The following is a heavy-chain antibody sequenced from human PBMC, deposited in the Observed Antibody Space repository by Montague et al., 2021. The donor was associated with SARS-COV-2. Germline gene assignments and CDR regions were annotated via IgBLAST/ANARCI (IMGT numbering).Heavy chain of an antibody. CDR1: GFTFSSYS. V-gene: IGHV3-21*01. D-gene: IGHD2-2*01. Sequence: SLRLSCAASGFTFSSYSMNWVRQAPGKGLEWVSSISSSSSYIYYADPVKGRFTISRDNAKKSLYLQMNSMRAEDTAVYYCARDASHCSSTSCPGDYYYYGMDVWGQGTTVTVSS. CDR3: ARDASHCSSTSCPGDYYYYGMDV. CDR2: ISSSSSYI. J-gene: IGHJ6*02.